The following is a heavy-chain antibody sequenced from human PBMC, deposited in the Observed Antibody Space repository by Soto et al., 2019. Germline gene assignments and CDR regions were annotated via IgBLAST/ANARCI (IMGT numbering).Heavy chain of an antibody. Sequence: PPETLSLTCAVYGGSFSGYYWSWIRQPPGKGLEWIGEINHSGSTNYNPSLKSRVTISVDTSKNQFSLKLSSVTAADTAVYYCARGRVSLLVVSSNYFDYWGQGTLVTVSS. J-gene: IGHJ4*02. D-gene: IGHD3-22*01. CDR1: GGSFSGYY. CDR3: ARGRVSLLVVSSNYFDY. V-gene: IGHV4-34*01. CDR2: INHSGST.